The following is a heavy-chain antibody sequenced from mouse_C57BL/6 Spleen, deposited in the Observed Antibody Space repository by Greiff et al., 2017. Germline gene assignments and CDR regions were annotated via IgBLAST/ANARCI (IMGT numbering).Heavy chain of an antibody. Sequence: EVMLVESEGGLVQPGSSMKLSCTASGFTFSDYYMAWVRQVPEKGLEWVANINYDGSSTYYLDSLKSRFIISRDNAKNILYLQMSSLKSEDTATYYCARDPREIYDGYGNWYFDVWGTGTTVTVSS. CDR1: GFTFSDYY. V-gene: IGHV5-16*01. D-gene: IGHD2-2*01. J-gene: IGHJ1*03. CDR2: INYDGSST. CDR3: ARDPREIYDGYGNWYFDV.